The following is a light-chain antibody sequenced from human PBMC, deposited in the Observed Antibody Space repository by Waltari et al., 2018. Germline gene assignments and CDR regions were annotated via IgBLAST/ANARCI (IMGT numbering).Light chain of an antibody. J-gene: IGKJ1*01. V-gene: IGKV1-39*01. CDR3: QQSYSTPRT. CDR1: QSSSSY. Sequence: DIQMTQYPSSLSASVGDRVTITCRASQSSSSYLNWYQQKPGKAPKLLIYAASSLQSGVPSMFSGSGSGTDFTLTISSLQPEDFATYYGQQSYSTPRTFGQGTKVEIK. CDR2: AAS.